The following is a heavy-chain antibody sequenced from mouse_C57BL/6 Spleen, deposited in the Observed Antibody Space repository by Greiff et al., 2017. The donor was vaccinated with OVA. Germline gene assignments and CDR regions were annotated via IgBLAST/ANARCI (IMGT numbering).Heavy chain of an antibody. CDR2: INPYNGDT. D-gene: IGHD4-1*01. J-gene: IGHJ1*03. V-gene: IGHV1-20*01. CDR3: ARGPANCAYWYFDV. Sequence: EVQLQQSGPELVKPGDSVKISCKASGYSFTGYFMNWVMQSHGKSLEWIGRINPYNGDTFYNKKFKGKATLTVDKSSSTAHMELRSLTSEDSAVYYCARGPANCAYWYFDVWGTGTTVTVSS. CDR1: GYSFTGYF.